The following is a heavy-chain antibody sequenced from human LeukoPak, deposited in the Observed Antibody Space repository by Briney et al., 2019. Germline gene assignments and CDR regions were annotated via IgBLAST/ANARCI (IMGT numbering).Heavy chain of an antibody. CDR2: MYIDGTT. CDR3: ATFTFDAFNL. CDR1: GFSVSRKH. V-gene: IGHV3-66*01. Sequence: GGSLRLSCAASGFSVSRKHMNWVRQAPGKGLEWVSVMYIDGTTKYADSVKGRFTISRDNSKNTLYLRMNSLRAEDTAVYYCATFTFDAFNLWGQGTMVTVAS. J-gene: IGHJ3*01.